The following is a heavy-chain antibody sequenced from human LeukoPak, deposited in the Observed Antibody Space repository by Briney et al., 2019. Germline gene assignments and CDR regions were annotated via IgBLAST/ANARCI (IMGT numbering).Heavy chain of an antibody. CDR2: ISSSSDYI. CDR3: AIGAYFEY. CDR1: EFTFSSYS. J-gene: IGHJ4*02. Sequence: GGSLRLSCAASEFTFSSYSMNWVRQAPGKGLEWVSSISSSSDYIYYADSVKGRFTISRDNSKNTLYLQMNSLRAEDTAVYYCAIGAYFEYWGQGTLVTVSS. V-gene: IGHV3-21*01.